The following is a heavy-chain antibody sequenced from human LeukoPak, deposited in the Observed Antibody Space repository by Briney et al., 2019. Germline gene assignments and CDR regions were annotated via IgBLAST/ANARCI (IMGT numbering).Heavy chain of an antibody. V-gene: IGHV3-30*03. CDR2: ISYDGSNK. CDR1: GFTFSSYG. J-gene: IGHJ4*02. Sequence: HPGGSLRLSCAASGFTFSSYGMHWVRQAPGKGLEWVAVISYDGSNKYYADSVKGRFTISRDNSKNTPYLQMNSLRAEDTAVYYCASLSNPEMATIEDFDYWGQGTLVTVSS. D-gene: IGHD5-24*01. CDR3: ASLSNPEMATIEDFDY.